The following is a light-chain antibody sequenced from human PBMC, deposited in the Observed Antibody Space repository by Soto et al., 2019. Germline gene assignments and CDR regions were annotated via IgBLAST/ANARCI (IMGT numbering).Light chain of an antibody. Sequence: EIVLTQSPGTLSLSPGERATLSCRASQSVSSSYLAWYQQKPGQAPRLLIYGASSRATDIPDRFSGSGSGTVFTLTISRLEPEDFAVYYCQQYGSFFGQGTRLEIK. CDR2: GAS. CDR3: QQYGSF. V-gene: IGKV3-20*01. J-gene: IGKJ5*01. CDR1: QSVSSSY.